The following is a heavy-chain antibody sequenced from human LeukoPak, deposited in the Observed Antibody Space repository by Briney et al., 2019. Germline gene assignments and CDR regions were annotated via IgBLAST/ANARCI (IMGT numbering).Heavy chain of an antibody. Sequence: PGGSLRLSCAASGFTFSSYSMNWVRQAPGKGLGWVSYISSSSSTIYYADSVKGRFTISRDNAKNSLYLQMNSLRAEDTAVYYCAGGRGSGYFDYWGQGTLVTVSS. D-gene: IGHD2-15*01. CDR1: GFTFSSYS. CDR2: ISSSSSTI. J-gene: IGHJ4*02. CDR3: AGGRGSGYFDY. V-gene: IGHV3-48*01.